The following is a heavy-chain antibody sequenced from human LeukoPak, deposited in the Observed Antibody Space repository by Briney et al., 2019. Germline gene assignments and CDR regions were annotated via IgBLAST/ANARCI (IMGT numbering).Heavy chain of an antibody. CDR1: GGTFSSYA. CDR2: MNPNSGNT. V-gene: IGHV1-8*02. CDR3: ARGVVNSYFDY. Sequence: ASVKVSCKASGGTFSSYAISWVRQATGQGLEWMGWMNPNSGNTGYAQKFQGRVTMTRNTSISTAYMELSSLRSEDTAVYYCARGVVNSYFDYWGQGTLVTVSS. D-gene: IGHD3-22*01. J-gene: IGHJ4*02.